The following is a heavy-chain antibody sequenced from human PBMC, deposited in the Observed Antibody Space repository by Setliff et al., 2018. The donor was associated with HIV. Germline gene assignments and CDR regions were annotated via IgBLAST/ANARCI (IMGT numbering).Heavy chain of an antibody. CDR3: VSPMRVSQAFDI. V-gene: IGHV1-46*01. J-gene: IGHJ3*02. CDR2: INPSGGST. CDR1: GYTFTSYY. Sequence: GASVKVSCKASGYTFTSYYMHWVRQAPGQGLEWMGIINPSGGSTSYAQKFQGRVTMTRDTSTSTVYMELSSLTSGDKAMYYCVSPMRVSQAFDIWGQGTMVTVSS.